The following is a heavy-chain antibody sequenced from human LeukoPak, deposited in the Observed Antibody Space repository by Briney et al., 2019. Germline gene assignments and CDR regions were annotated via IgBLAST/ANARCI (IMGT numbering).Heavy chain of an antibody. CDR3: ARDEVGGVKY. V-gene: IGHV3-7*01. J-gene: IGHJ4*02. CDR2: IKQDGSEK. D-gene: IGHD3-16*01. CDR1: GFTFRSYW. Sequence: GGSLRLSCAASGFTFRSYWMSWVRQAPGKGLEWVANIKQDGSEKYYVDSVKGRFTISRDNAENSLYLQMNSLRAEDTAVYYCARDEVGGVKYWGQGTLVTVSS.